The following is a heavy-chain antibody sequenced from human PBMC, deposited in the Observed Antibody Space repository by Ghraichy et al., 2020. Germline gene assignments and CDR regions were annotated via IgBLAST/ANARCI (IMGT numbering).Heavy chain of an antibody. CDR2: IYHSGST. V-gene: IGHV4-4*02. CDR1: GGSISSSNW. D-gene: IGHD1-7*01. CDR3: ARAGITGTTALLDY. Sequence: SETLSLTCAVSGGSISSSNWWSWVRQPPGKGLEWIGEIYHSGSTNYNPSLKSRVTISVDKSKNQFSLKLSSVTAADTAVYYCARAGITGTTALLDYWGQGTLVTVSS. J-gene: IGHJ4*02.